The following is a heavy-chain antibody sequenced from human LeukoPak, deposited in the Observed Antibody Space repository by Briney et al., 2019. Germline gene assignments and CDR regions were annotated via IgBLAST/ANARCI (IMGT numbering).Heavy chain of an antibody. CDR1: GYSISSGYY. V-gene: IGHV4-38-2*02. CDR3: ASGGYSYGYFDY. CDR2: IYHSGST. D-gene: IGHD5-18*01. J-gene: IGHJ4*02. Sequence: PSETLSLTCTVPGYSISSGYYWGWIRQPPGKGLEWIGSIYHSGSTYYNPSLKSRVTISVDTSKNQFSLKLSSVTAADTAVYYCASGGYSYGYFDYWGQGTLVTVSS.